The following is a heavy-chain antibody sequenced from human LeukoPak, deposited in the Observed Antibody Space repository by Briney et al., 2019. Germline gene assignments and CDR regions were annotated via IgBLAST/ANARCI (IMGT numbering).Heavy chain of an antibody. CDR3: ARGGEYCSSTSCYMGDAFEI. CDR2: ISSSSTYI. CDR1: GFTFSSYS. J-gene: IGHJ3*02. Sequence: GGSLRLSCAASGFTFSSYSMNWVRQAPGKGLEWVSSISSSSTYIYYADSVKGRFTISRDNAKNSLYLQMNSLRAEDTAVYYCARGGEYCSSTSCYMGDAFEIWGQGTMVTVSS. D-gene: IGHD2-2*02. V-gene: IGHV3-21*01.